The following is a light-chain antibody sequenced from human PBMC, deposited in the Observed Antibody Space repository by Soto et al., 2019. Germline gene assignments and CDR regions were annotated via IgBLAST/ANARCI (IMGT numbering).Light chain of an antibody. CDR3: QQYGSSPPRT. V-gene: IGKV3-20*01. CDR2: GAS. J-gene: IGKJ1*01. CDR1: QSVSNDF. Sequence: EIVMTQSAATLSVSPGERATLSCRAIQSVSNDFLAWYQQKPGQAPRLLIYGASTRATDVPDRFSGSGSGADFTLTISRLEPEDFAVYYCQQYGSSPPRTFGQGTKVDIK.